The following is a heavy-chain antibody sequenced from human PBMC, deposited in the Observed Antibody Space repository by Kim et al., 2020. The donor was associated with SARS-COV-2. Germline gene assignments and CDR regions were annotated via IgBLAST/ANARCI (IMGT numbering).Heavy chain of an antibody. CDR2: INHSGST. J-gene: IGHJ4*01. CDR3: ARGGPVACSSTSCYLDY. D-gene: IGHD2-2*01. CDR1: GGSFSGYY. V-gene: IGHV4-34*01. Sequence: SETLSLTCAVYGGSFSGYYWSWIRQPPGKGLEWIGEINHSGSTNYNPSLKSRVTISVDTSKNQFSLKLSSVTAADTAVYYCARGGPVACSSTSCYLDYWG.